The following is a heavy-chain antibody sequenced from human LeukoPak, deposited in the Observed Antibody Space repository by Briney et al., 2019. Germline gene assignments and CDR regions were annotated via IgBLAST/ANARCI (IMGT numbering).Heavy chain of an antibody. V-gene: IGHV1-18*01. CDR3: ARAGVTIFGVVIRPYGMDV. J-gene: IGHJ6*02. CDR1: GYTFTSYG. Sequence: ASVKVSCKASGYTFTSYGISWVRQAPGQGLEWMGWISAYNGNTNHAQKLQGRVTMTTDTSTSTAYMELRSLRSDDTAVYYCARAGVTIFGVVIRPYGMDVWGQGTTVTVSS. D-gene: IGHD3-3*01. CDR2: ISAYNGNT.